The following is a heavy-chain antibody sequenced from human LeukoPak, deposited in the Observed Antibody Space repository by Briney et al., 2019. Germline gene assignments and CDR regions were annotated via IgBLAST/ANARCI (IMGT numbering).Heavy chain of an antibody. Sequence: SVKVSCKASGGTFSSYAISWVRQAPGQGLEWMGRIIPILGIANYAQKFQGRVTITADKSTSTAYTELSSLRSEDTAVYYCARGVSGGLDYWGQGTLVTVSS. CDR3: ARGVSGGLDY. CDR1: GGTFSSYA. CDR2: IIPILGIA. V-gene: IGHV1-69*04. D-gene: IGHD6-13*01. J-gene: IGHJ4*02.